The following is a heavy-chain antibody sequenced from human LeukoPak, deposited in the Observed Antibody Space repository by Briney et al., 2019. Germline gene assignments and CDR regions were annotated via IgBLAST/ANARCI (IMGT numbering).Heavy chain of an antibody. J-gene: IGHJ4*02. D-gene: IGHD3-10*01. Sequence: ASVKVSCKASGYSLTGYYIHWVRQAPGQGLEWMGWINPNSGGTNYAQKFRGRVTMTRDTSISTAYMELSRLRSDDTAVYYCARVVRGVMGATYYFDYWGQGTLVTVSS. V-gene: IGHV1-2*02. CDR3: ARVVRGVMGATYYFDY. CDR2: INPNSGGT. CDR1: GYSLTGYY.